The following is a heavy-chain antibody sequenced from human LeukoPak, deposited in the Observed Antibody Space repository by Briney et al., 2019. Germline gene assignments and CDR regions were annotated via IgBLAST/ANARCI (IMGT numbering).Heavy chain of an antibody. CDR2: INPLSGGT. J-gene: IGHJ3*02. Sequence: ASVKVSCKASGYTFTGYYMHWVRQAPGQGLEWMGWINPLSGGTNYAQKFQGRVTLARDTSISTAYMELSRLRSDDTAVYYCASPHRSIAAAIPDAFDIWGQGTMVTVSS. V-gene: IGHV1-2*02. D-gene: IGHD6-13*01. CDR3: ASPHRSIAAAIPDAFDI. CDR1: GYTFTGYY.